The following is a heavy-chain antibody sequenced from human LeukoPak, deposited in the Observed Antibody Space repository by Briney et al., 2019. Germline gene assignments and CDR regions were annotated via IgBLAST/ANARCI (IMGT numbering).Heavy chain of an antibody. CDR3: AKGNYSSGWSYFDY. J-gene: IGHJ4*01. CDR1: GFTFSNSA. CDR2: LSGSGITT. D-gene: IGHD6-19*01. Sequence: SGGSLRLSCAASGFTFSNSAMSWVRQAPGKGLEWVSTLSGSGITTYYADSVKGRFTISRDDSKNTLYLQMNSLRAEDTAVYYCAKGNYSSGWSYFDYWGHGTLVTVSS. V-gene: IGHV3-23*01.